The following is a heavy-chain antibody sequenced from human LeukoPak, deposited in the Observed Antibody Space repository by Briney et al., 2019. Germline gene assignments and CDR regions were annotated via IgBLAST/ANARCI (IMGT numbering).Heavy chain of an antibody. J-gene: IGHJ4*02. Sequence: ASVKVSCKASGGTFSSYAISWVRQATGQGLEWMGWMNPNSGNTGYAQKFQGRVTMTRNTSISTAYMELSSLRSEDTAVYYCASWSAILTPEKGNDYWGQGTLVTVSS. V-gene: IGHV1-8*02. CDR1: GGTFSSYA. CDR3: ASWSAILTPEKGNDY. CDR2: MNPNSGNT. D-gene: IGHD3-3*01.